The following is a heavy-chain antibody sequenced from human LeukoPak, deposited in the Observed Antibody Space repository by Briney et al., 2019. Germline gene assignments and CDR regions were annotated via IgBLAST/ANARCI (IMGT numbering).Heavy chain of an antibody. D-gene: IGHD3-22*01. V-gene: IGHV4-59*01. CDR3: ARVRQDYYDSSGYYPPYYYYGMDV. CDR1: GGSISSYY. Sequence: SETLSLTCTVSGGSISSYYWSWIRQPPGKGLEWIGYIYYSGSTNYNPSLKSRVTISVGTSKNQFSLKLSSVTAADTAVYYCARVRQDYYDSSGYYPPYYYYGMDVWGQGTTVTVSS. J-gene: IGHJ6*02. CDR2: IYYSGST.